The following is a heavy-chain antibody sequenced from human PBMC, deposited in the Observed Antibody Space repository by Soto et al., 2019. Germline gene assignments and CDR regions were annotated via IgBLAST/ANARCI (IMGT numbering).Heavy chain of an antibody. Sequence: GGSLRLSCAASGFTFSTYDMNWVRQAPGKGLEWMSFISGTRHTTSYADSVRGRFTISRDDARNSLYLQMNSLRDDDTAVYYCARDRGGEEDFGSWGQGTLVTVSS. CDR2: ISGTRHTT. CDR1: GFTFSTYD. J-gene: IGHJ4*02. V-gene: IGHV3-48*02. D-gene: IGHD2-15*01. CDR3: ARDRGGEEDFGS.